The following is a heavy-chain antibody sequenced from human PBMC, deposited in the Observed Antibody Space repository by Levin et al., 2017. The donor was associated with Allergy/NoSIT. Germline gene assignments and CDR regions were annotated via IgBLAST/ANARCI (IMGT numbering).Heavy chain of an antibody. J-gene: IGHJ3*02. Sequence: GESLKISCKGSGYSFTSYWIGWVRQMPGKGLEWMGIIYPGDSDTRYSPSFQGQVTISADKSISTAYLQWSSLKASDTAMYYCARRNAAEYSSGWYDAFDSWGQGTMVTVSS. CDR3: ARRNAAEYSSGWYDAFDS. V-gene: IGHV5-51*01. CDR2: IYPGDSDT. D-gene: IGHD6-19*01. CDR1: GYSFTSYW.